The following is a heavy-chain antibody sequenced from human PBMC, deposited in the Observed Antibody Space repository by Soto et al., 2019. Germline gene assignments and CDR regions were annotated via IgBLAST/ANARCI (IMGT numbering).Heavy chain of an antibody. J-gene: IGHJ4*02. Sequence: GGSLRLSCAASGFTFASYAMTWVRQAPGKGLESVAGLYGNSGGIQYSDSVKGRFTISRVNSKNIVYLQMNSLRVEDTAVYFCAKGAVPGDGVSLLDHWRQGTLVTVSS. CDR1: GFTFASYA. V-gene: IGHV3-23*01. D-gene: IGHD4-17*01. CDR3: AKGAVPGDGVSLLDH. CDR2: LYGNSGGI.